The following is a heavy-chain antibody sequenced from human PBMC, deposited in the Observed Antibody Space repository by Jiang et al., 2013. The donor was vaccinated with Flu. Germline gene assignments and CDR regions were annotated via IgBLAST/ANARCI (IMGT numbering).Heavy chain of an antibody. CDR3: ASGGYGDNLDY. Sequence: GAEVKNRGASVKVSCKAATYIFTGYYMHWVRQAPGQGLEWMGRINPNSGDTNYAQKFQGRVTMTRDTSISTTYMDLSRLRSDDTAVYYCASGGYGDNLDYWGQGT. V-gene: IGHV1-2*06. D-gene: IGHD4-17*01. CDR2: INPNSGDT. CDR1: TYIFTGYY. J-gene: IGHJ4*03.